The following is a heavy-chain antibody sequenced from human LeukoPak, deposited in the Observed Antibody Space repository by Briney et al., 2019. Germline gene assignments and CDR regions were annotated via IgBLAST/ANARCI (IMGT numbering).Heavy chain of an antibody. CDR3: AREVVPAARFDY. J-gene: IGHJ4*02. CDR2: IYYSRST. CDR1: GGSISSGDYY. Sequence: SETLSLTCTVSGGSISSGDYYWSWIRQPPGKGLEWIGYIYYSRSTYYNPSLKSRVTISVDTSKNQFSLKLSSVTAADTAVYYCAREVVPAARFDYWGQGTLVTVSS. D-gene: IGHD2-2*01. V-gene: IGHV4-30-4*01.